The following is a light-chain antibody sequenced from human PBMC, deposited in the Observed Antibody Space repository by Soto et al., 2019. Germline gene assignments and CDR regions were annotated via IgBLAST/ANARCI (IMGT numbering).Light chain of an antibody. CDR3: SSYGGSDNLV. CDR2: EVV. J-gene: IGLJ3*02. CDR1: SSDVGGYNY. V-gene: IGLV2-8*01. Sequence: QSVLTQPPSASGSPGQSVTISCTGTSSDVGGYNYVSWYQQHPGKAPKLIIYEVVKRPSGVPDRFSGSKSGDTASLTVSGVQAEDEADYYCSSYGGSDNLVFGGGTKLTVL.